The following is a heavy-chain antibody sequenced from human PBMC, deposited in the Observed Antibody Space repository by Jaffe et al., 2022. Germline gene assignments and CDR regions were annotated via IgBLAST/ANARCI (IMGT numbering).Heavy chain of an antibody. V-gene: IGHV3-74*01. CDR1: GFTFSSYW. CDR3: ARDLPTQTTLRYFDWSLDNWFDP. Sequence: EVQLVESGGGLVQPGGSLRLSCAASGFTFSSYWMHWVRQAPGKGLVWVSRINSDGSSTSYADSVKGRFTISRDNAKNTLYLQMNSLRAEDTAVYYCARDLPTQTTLRYFDWSLDNWFDPWGQGTLVTVSS. CDR2: INSDGSST. J-gene: IGHJ5*02. D-gene: IGHD3-9*01.